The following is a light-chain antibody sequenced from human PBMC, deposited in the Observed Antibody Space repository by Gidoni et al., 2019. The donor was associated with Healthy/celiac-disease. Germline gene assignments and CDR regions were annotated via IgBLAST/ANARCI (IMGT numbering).Light chain of an antibody. J-gene: IGLJ2*01. CDR1: SLRSYY. V-gene: IGLV3-19*01. CDR2: GKN. Sequence: SSELTQDPAVSAALGQTVRITCQGDSLRSYYASWYQQKPGQAPVLVIYGKNNRPSGIPDRFSGSSSGNTASLTITGAQAEDEADYYCNSRDSSGNHYVVFGGGTKLTVL. CDR3: NSRDSSGNHYVV.